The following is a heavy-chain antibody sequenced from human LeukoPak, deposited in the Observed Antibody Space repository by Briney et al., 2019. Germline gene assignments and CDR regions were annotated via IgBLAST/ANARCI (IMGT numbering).Heavy chain of an antibody. D-gene: IGHD6-13*01. CDR1: GGTFSSYA. CDR2: IIPIFGTA. V-gene: IGHV1-69*13. J-gene: IGHJ6*02. CDR3: ARGTADDGYYYYYGMDV. Sequence: SVKVSCKASGGTFSSYAISWVRQAPGQGLEWMGGIIPIFGTANYAQKFQGRVTITADESTSTAYMELSSLRSEDTAVYYCARGTADDGYYYYYGMDVWGQGTTVTVSS.